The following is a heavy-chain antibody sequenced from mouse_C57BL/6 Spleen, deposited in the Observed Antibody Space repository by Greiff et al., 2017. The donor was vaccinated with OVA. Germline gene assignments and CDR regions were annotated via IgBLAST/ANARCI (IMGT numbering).Heavy chain of an antibody. Sequence: QVQLQQSGPELVKPGASVKISCKASGYAFSSSWMNWVKQRPGKGLEWIGRIYPGDGDTNYNGKFKGKATLTADKSSSTAYMQLSSLTSEDSAVYFCAREGSYYYDYDLYYAMDYWGQGTSVTVSS. D-gene: IGHD2-4*01. V-gene: IGHV1-82*01. CDR1: GYAFSSSW. J-gene: IGHJ4*01. CDR3: AREGSYYYDYDLYYAMDY. CDR2: IYPGDGDT.